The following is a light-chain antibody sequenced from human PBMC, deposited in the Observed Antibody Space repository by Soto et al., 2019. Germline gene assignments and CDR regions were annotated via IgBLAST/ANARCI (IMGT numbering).Light chain of an antibody. Sequence: QSALTQPASVSDSPGRSITISCTGTSSDVGGSNFVSWYQQHPGKPPKLIIYDVANRPSGVSNRFSGSKSGSTASLIISRLQPEDEADYYCVSYTSSTTYVFGTGTKVTVL. CDR2: DVA. V-gene: IGLV2-14*03. CDR3: VSYTSSTTYV. J-gene: IGLJ1*01. CDR1: SSDVGGSNF.